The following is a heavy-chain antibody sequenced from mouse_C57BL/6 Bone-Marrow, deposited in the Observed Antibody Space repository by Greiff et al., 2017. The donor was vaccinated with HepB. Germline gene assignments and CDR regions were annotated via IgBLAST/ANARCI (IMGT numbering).Heavy chain of an antibody. CDR2: ISSGGDYI. J-gene: IGHJ2*01. Sequence: EVKLMESGEGLVKPGGSLKLSCAASGFTFSSYAMSWVRQTPEKRLEWVAYISSGGDYIYYADTVNGRFTISRDNARNTLYLQMSSLKSEDTAMYYCTRDPDYSNYDYWGQGTTLTVSS. CDR1: GFTFSSYA. D-gene: IGHD2-5*01. CDR3: TRDPDYSNYDY. V-gene: IGHV5-9-1*02.